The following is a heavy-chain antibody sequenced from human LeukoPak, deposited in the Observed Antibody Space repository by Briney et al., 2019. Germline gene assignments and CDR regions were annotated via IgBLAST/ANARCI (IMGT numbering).Heavy chain of an antibody. Sequence: ASVKVSCKAFGYTFTSYGISWVRQAPGQGLEWMGWISAYNGNTNYAQKLQGRVTMTTDTSTSTAYMELRSLRSDDTAVYYCARVTTERSWFDPWGQGTLVTVSS. J-gene: IGHJ5*02. CDR2: ISAYNGNT. CDR3: ARVTTERSWFDP. CDR1: GYTFTSYG. D-gene: IGHD3-22*01. V-gene: IGHV1-18*01.